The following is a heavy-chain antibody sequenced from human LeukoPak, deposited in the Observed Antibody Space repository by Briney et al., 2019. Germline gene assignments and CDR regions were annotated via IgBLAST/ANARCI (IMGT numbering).Heavy chain of an antibody. CDR3: ARSSSWYNYYYYYGMDV. CDR1: GYTFTSYD. D-gene: IGHD6-13*01. CDR2: MNPNSGNT. V-gene: IGHV1-8*01. Sequence: GASVKVSCKASGYTFTSYDINWVRQATGQGLEWMGWMNPNSGNTGYAQKFQGRVTMTRNTSISTAYMELSSLRSEDTAVYYCARSSSWYNYYYYYGMDVWGQGTTVTVSS. J-gene: IGHJ6*02.